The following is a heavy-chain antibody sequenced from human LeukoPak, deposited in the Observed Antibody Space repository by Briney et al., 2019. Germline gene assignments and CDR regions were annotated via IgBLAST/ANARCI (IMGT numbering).Heavy chain of an antibody. Sequence: GGSLRLSCAASGFTFRSYAMSWVRQAPGKGLEWVSAISGSDGSTYYADSVKGRFTISRDNSKNTLYLQMNSLRAEDTAVYYCAKTYYYGSGGGFDYWGQGTLVTVSS. V-gene: IGHV3-23*01. CDR1: GFTFRSYA. CDR3: AKTYYYGSGGGFDY. D-gene: IGHD3-10*01. J-gene: IGHJ4*02. CDR2: ISGSDGST.